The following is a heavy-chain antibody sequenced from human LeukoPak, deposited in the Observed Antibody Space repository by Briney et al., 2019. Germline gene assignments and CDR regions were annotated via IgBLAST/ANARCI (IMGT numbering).Heavy chain of an antibody. CDR1: GGSISSYY. CDR2: IYYSGST. CDR3: ARGSAAAGYPVDY. D-gene: IGHD6-13*01. Sequence: PSETLSLTCTVSGGSISSYYWSWIRQPPGKGLEWIGYIYYSGSTNYNPSLKSRVTISVDTSKNQFSLKLTSVTAADTAVYYYARGSAAAGYPVDYWGQGTLVTVSS. J-gene: IGHJ4*02. V-gene: IGHV4-59*01.